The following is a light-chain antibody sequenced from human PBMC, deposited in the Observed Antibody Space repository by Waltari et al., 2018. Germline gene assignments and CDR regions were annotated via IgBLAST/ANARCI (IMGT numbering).Light chain of an antibody. Sequence: DILLTQSPATLSLSPGERATLSCRASQSVSSSLAWFQQKPGKAPRLLIYDTSNRAAVVPARFSGRGSGTHFTRTISSLEPEDFAVYYCHQRSNWPRSTFGQGTKVEIK. J-gene: IGKJ2*02. CDR2: DTS. V-gene: IGKV3-11*01. CDR1: QSVSSS. CDR3: HQRSNWPRST.